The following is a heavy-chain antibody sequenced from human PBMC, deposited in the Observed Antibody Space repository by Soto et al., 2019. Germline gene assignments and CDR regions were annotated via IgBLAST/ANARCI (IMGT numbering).Heavy chain of an antibody. CDR3: ALQRGAASAIRVYYGMDA. CDR1: GFSLNTVGMS. J-gene: IGHJ6*02. V-gene: IGHV2-5*02. Sequence: SGPTLVNPTQTLTLTCTFSGFSLNTVGMSVAWIRQPPIKALEWLAIIYWDDDKRYSTYLEKRLSISKDTTKNQVVLTMTNMDPMDTGTYFCALQRGAASAIRVYYGMDAWGQGTTVTVSS. CDR2: IYWDDDK. D-gene: IGHD3-16*01.